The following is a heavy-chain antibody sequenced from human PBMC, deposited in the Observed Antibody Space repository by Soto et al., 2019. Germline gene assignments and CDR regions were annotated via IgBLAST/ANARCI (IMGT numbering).Heavy chain of an antibody. D-gene: IGHD1-7*01. CDR1: GLTFSNAW. CDR2: IKSKADGEIT. J-gene: IGHJ4*02. V-gene: IGHV3-15*07. Sequence: PGGSLRLSCAASGLTFSNAWMNWVRQTPWKGLEWVGRIKSKADGEITDYVAPVKGRFNISRDGSKNTLYLQMNSLKNEDTAVYYCTTGLTGTTRGNYWGQGTLVTVSS. CDR3: TTGLTGTTRGNY.